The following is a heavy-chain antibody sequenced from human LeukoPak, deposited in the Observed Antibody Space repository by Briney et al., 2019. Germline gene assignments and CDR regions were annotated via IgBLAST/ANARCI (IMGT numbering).Heavy chain of an antibody. Sequence: WASVKVSCKASGYTFTSYGISWVRQAPGQGLEWMGWISAYNGNTNYAQKLQGRVTMTTDTSTSTAYMELRSLRSDDTAMYYCARSRGGGFSYYFDYWGQGTLVTVSS. CDR2: ISAYNGNT. CDR1: GYTFTSYG. V-gene: IGHV1-18*01. D-gene: IGHD3-16*01. J-gene: IGHJ4*02. CDR3: ARSRGGGFSYYFDY.